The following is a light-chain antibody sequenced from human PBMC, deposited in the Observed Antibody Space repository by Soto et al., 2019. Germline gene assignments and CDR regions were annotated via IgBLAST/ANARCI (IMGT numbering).Light chain of an antibody. J-gene: IGKJ4*01. CDR3: QQRYNWPPLT. V-gene: IGKV3-11*01. CDR1: QDIRIF. Sequence: IVLKQSPATLSLSTWDSAALSCTASQDIRIFLAWYQQKPGQAPRLLIYNASQRATGIPARFTGSGSGTDFTLTIRSLGPEDFAVYYCQQRYNWPPLTFGGGTKVDIK. CDR2: NAS.